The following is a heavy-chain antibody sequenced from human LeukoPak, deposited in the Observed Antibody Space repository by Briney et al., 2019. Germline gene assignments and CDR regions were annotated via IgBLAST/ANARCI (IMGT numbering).Heavy chain of an antibody. CDR2: INHSGST. CDR3: ARGPELYYYDSSGYSSVLYY. Sequence: SETLSLTCAVYGGSFSGYYWSWIRQPPGKGLEWIGEINHSGSTNYNPSLKSRVTISVDTSKNQFSLKLSSVTAADTAVYCCARGPELYYYDSSGYSSVLYYWDQGTLVTVSS. D-gene: IGHD3-22*01. CDR1: GGSFSGYY. J-gene: IGHJ4*02. V-gene: IGHV4-34*01.